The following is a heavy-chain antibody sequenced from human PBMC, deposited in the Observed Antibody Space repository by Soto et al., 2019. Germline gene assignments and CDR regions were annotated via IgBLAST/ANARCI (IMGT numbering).Heavy chain of an antibody. CDR2: TRNKANSYTT. V-gene: IGHV3-72*01. Sequence: EVQLVESGGGLVQPGGSLRLSCAASGFTFSDHYMDWVRQAPGKGLEWVGRTRNKANSYTTEYAASVKGRFTISRDDSKNSLYLQMNSLKTEDTAVYYCARYGYSYGYGLFDYWGQGTLVTVSS. D-gene: IGHD5-18*01. J-gene: IGHJ4*02. CDR1: GFTFSDHY. CDR3: ARYGYSYGYGLFDY.